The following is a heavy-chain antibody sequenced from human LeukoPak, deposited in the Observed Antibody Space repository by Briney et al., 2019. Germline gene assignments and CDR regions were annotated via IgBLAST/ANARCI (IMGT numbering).Heavy chain of an antibody. CDR3: ARGPGPIAGAKNPFDI. Sequence: GRSLRLSCAASGFTFSAYAMHWVRQAPGKGLEWVAVISYDGSNKYYADSVKGRFTIFGDKSKDTLYLQMNSLRPEDTAVYYCARGPGPIAGAKNPFDIWGQGTMVTVSS. D-gene: IGHD1-26*01. J-gene: IGHJ3*02. CDR1: GFTFSAYA. V-gene: IGHV3-30*01. CDR2: ISYDGSNK.